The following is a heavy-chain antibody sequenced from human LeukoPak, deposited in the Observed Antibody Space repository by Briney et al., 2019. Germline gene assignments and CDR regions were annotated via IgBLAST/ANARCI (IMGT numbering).Heavy chain of an antibody. V-gene: IGHV4-34*01. CDR3: ARAPRSQGWYFDL. CDR2: INHSGSI. J-gene: IGHJ2*01. Sequence: PSGTLSLTCAVYGGSFSGYCWSWIRQPPGKGLEWIGEINHSGSINYNPSLKSRVTISVDTSMNQFSLKLSSVTAADTAVYYCARAPRSQGWYFDLWGRGTLVTVSS. CDR1: GGSFSGYC.